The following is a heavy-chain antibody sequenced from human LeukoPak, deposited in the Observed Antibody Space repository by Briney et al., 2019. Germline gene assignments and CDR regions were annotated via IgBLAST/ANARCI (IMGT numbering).Heavy chain of an antibody. J-gene: IGHJ4*02. CDR2: INPSGGST. Sequence: ASVKVSCKASGYTFTSYYMHWVRQAPGQGLEWMGIINPSGGSTSYAQKFQGRVTMTRDTSTSTVYMELSSPRSEDTAVYYCARAELYYYDSSGYYSVDCWGQGTLVTVSS. CDR3: ARAELYYYDSSGYYSVDC. V-gene: IGHV1-46*01. CDR1: GYTFTSYY. D-gene: IGHD3-22*01.